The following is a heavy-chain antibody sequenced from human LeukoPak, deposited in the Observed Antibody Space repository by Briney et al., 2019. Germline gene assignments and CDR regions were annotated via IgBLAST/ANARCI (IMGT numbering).Heavy chain of an antibody. V-gene: IGHV4-4*02. CDR2: IFHSGAA. Sequence: PGGSLRLSRAASGLTFSSYAMSWVRQAPGKGLEWLGEIFHSGAANYSPSLKSRATISVDKSKNQFSLKLTSVTAADTAVYYCATLGSSPTYFYVGMDVWGQGTAVTVSS. D-gene: IGHD6-13*01. CDR1: GLTFSSYAM. CDR3: ATLGSSPTYFYVGMDV. J-gene: IGHJ6*02.